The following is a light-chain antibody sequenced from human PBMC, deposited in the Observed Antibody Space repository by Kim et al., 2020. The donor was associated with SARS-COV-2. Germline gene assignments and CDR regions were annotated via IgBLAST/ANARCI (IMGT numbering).Light chain of an antibody. Sequence: SPGQTASITCSGDKLGDKYACWYQQKPGQSPVLVIYQDSKRPSGIPERFSGSNSGNTATLTIGGTQAMDEADYYCQAWDSSTAGVFGGGTQLTVL. CDR2: QDS. J-gene: IGLJ3*02. CDR3: QAWDSSTAGV. CDR1: KLGDKY. V-gene: IGLV3-1*01.